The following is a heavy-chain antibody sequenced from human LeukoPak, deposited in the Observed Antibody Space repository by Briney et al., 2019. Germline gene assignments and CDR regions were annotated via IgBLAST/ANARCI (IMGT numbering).Heavy chain of an antibody. D-gene: IGHD3-10*01. V-gene: IGHV4-61*02. J-gene: IGHJ4*02. Sequence: SETLSLTCTVSGGSLSSGSYYWSWIRQPAGKGLEWIGRIYTSGSTNYNPSLKSRVTISVDTSKNQFSLKLSSVTAADTAVYYCARGWYGQSDYWGQGTLVTVSS. CDR3: ARGWYGQSDY. CDR1: GGSLSSGSYY. CDR2: IYTSGST.